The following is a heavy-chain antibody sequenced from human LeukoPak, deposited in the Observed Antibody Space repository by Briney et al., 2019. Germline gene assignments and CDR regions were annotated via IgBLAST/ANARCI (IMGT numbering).Heavy chain of an antibody. CDR1: GFTFSNYA. V-gene: IGHV3-23*01. CDR2: ITNGAAGT. J-gene: IGHJ3*01. D-gene: IGHD4-23*01. Sequence: GGSLRLSCAASGFTFSNYAMTWVRQAPGQGLEWVSTITNGAAGTFYADSVKGRFTISGDNSKNTVYLQMNSLRAEDTAVYYCAKDPNGDYVGTFDFWGQGTMVTVSS. CDR3: AKDPNGDYVGTFDF.